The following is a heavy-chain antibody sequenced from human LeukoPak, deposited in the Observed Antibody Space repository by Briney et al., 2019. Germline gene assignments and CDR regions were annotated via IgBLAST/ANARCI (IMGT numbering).Heavy chain of an antibody. D-gene: IGHD5-18*01. CDR3: ARVVWGIQLWSRGYYFDY. CDR1: GGSFSGYY. V-gene: IGHV4-34*01. Sequence: KPSETLSLTCAVYGGSFSGYYWSWIRQPPGKGLEWIGEINHSGSTNYNPSLKSRVTISVDTSKNQFSLKLSSVTAADTAVYYCARVVWGIQLWSRGYYFDYWGQGTLVTVSS. CDR2: INHSGST. J-gene: IGHJ4*02.